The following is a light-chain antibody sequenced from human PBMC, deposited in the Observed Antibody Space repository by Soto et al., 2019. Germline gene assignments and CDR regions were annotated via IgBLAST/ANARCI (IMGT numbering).Light chain of an antibody. Sequence: EIVMTQSPDTLSVSPGERVTLSCRASQSVNSDVAWYQQRPGQTPRLLIYGVSIRATGIPDRFSGSGSGTEFTLSISGLQSEDFAVYYCQQYSNWPLITFGQGTRLEI. CDR1: QSVNSD. CDR3: QQYSNWPLIT. J-gene: IGKJ5*01. V-gene: IGKV3-15*01. CDR2: GVS.